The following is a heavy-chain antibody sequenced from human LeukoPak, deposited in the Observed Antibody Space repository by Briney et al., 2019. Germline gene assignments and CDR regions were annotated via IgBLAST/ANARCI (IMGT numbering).Heavy chain of an antibody. V-gene: IGHV3-7*01. J-gene: IGHJ4*02. CDR1: GFTFSSYW. CDR2: IKQDGSEK. CDR3: ARRRDSSGYYFDY. Sequence: TGGSLRLSCAASGFTFSSYWMSWVRQAPGKGLEWVANIKQDGSEKYYVDSVKGRFTISRDNAKNSLYLQMNSLRAADTAVYYCARRRDSSGYYFDYWGQGTLVTVSS. D-gene: IGHD3-22*01.